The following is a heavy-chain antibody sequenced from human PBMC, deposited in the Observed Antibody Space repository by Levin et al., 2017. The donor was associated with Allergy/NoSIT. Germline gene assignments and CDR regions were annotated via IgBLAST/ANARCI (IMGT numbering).Heavy chain of an antibody. CDR3: ARDRVRGDGYNLDR. V-gene: IGHV3-74*01. CDR1: GFTFSRDY. D-gene: IGHD5-24*01. J-gene: IGHJ4*02. CDR2: INGDGSDI. Sequence: GESLKISCAASGFTFSRDYMNWVRQPPGKGLVWVAYINGDGSDIKYADSVKGRFTISRDNAKNTLYLEVDSLRAEDTAVYYCARDRVRGDGYNLDRWGQGTLVTVAS.